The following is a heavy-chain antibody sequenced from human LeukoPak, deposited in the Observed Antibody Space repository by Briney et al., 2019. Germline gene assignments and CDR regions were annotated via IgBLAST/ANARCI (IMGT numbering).Heavy chain of an antibody. CDR2: ISSGSSTI. CDR3: ARWSYDSFSY. V-gene: IGHV3-48*01. CDR1: GFTFSSYS. D-gene: IGHD3-22*01. J-gene: IGHJ4*02. Sequence: GGSLRLSCAASGFTFSSYSMNWVRQAPGKGLEWVSYISSGSSTIYYADSVKGRFTISRDNAKNSLYLQMNSLRAEDTAVYYCARWSYDSFSYWGQGTLVTVSS.